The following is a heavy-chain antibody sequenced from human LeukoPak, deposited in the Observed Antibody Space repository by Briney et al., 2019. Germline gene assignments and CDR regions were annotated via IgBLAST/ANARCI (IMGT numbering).Heavy chain of an antibody. D-gene: IGHD3-10*01. CDR3: ARNRYYYGSGNYGVPNWFDP. V-gene: IGHV4-4*07. CDR2: IFTSGST. CDR1: GDSISSYY. Sequence: SETLSLTCNVSGDSISSYYWTWIRQPAGKGLQWIGRIFTSGSTSYNPSLKSRVTISVDTSKNQFSLKLNSVTAADTAVYYCARNRYYYGSGNYGVPNWFDPWGQGTLVTVSS. J-gene: IGHJ5*02.